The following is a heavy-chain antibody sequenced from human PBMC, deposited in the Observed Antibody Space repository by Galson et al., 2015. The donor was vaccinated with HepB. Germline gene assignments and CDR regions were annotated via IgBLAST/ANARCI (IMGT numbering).Heavy chain of an antibody. CDR2: ISSSSSYI. D-gene: IGHD3-10*01. V-gene: IGHV3-21*01. CDR1: GFTSSSYS. CDR3: ARDLGGGD. J-gene: IGHJ4*02. Sequence: SLRLSCAASGFTSSSYSMNWVRQAPGKGLEWVSSISSSSSYIYYADSVRGRFTISRDNAKNSLYLQMNSLRAEDTAVYYYARDLGGGDWGQGTLVTVSS.